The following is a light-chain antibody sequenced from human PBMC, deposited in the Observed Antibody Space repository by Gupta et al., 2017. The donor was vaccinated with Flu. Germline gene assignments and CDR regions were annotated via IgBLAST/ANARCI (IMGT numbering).Light chain of an antibody. V-gene: IGKV3-11*01. Sequence: EIVLTQSPATLSLSPGERATLSCRASQSVGTYLAWYQQKPGQTPRLLIYDASNRATGIPARFSGSGCGTDVTLTISSREPEDFAVYYCQKRSNWPPYTFGQGTRLEI. CDR3: QKRSNWPPYT. CDR1: QSVGTY. CDR2: DAS. J-gene: IGKJ2*01.